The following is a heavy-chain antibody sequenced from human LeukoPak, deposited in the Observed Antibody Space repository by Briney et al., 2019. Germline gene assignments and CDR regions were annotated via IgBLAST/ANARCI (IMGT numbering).Heavy chain of an antibody. J-gene: IGHJ4*02. Sequence: ASVKVSCKASGYTFTGDYMHWVRQAPGQGLEWMGWINPNSGTNYAQKFQGRVTMTRDTSISTAYMELSRLRSDDTAVYFCAKDTGTFNLGDHWGQGTQVTVSS. CDR2: INPNSGT. CDR1: GYTFTGDY. D-gene: IGHD5-18*01. V-gene: IGHV1-2*02. CDR3: AKDTGTFNLGDH.